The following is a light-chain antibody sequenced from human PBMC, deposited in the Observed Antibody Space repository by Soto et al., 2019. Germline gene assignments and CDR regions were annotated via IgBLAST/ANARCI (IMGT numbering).Light chain of an antibody. CDR3: QQYYSYPYT. CDR2: AAS. V-gene: IGKV1-8*01. J-gene: IGKJ2*01. CDR1: QGISSY. Sequence: AIRMTQSPSSFSASTGDRVTITCRASQGISSYLAWYQQKPGKAPKLLIYAASTLQSGVPSRFSGSGSGTDFTLTISCLQSEDFAIYYCQQYYSYPYTFGHGTKLEIK.